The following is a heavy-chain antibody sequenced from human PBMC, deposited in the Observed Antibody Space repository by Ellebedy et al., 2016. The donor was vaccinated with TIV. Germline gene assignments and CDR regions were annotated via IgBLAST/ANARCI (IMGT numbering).Heavy chain of an antibody. CDR2: ISGSGGTT. V-gene: IGHV3-23*01. J-gene: IGHJ4*02. CDR3: AKDHRD. Sequence: GGSLRLXXAASGFSFSSNAMSWVRQAPGKGLEWVSAISGSGGTTYYADSVKGRFTISRDSSKNTLYLQMKSLRAEDTAVYYCAKDHRDWGQGTLVTVSS. CDR1: GFSFSSNA.